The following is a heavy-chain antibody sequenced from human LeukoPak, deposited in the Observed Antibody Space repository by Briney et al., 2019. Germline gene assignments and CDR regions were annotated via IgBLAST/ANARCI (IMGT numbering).Heavy chain of an antibody. D-gene: IGHD3-10*01. CDR3: ARAKSYYGSGSYYSLYYFDY. V-gene: IGHV3-48*01. J-gene: IGHJ4*02. CDR1: GFSFSTYA. CDR2: ISHSSSTI. Sequence: GGSLRLSCAASGFSFSTYAMNWVRQAPGEGPEWVSYISHSSSTIYYADSVRGRFTISRDNAKNSLYLQMNSLRADDTAVYYCARAKSYYGSGSYYSLYYFDYWGQGTLVTVSS.